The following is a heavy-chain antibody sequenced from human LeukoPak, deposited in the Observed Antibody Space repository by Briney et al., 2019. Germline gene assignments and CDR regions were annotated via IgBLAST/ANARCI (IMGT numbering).Heavy chain of an antibody. V-gene: IGHV1-69*13. D-gene: IGHD6-13*01. CDR1: GGTFSSYA. J-gene: IGHJ4*02. CDR3: ARGSSSWFLSFGY. CDR2: IIPIFGTA. Sequence: AASVKVSCKASGGTFSSYAISWVRQAPGQGLEWMGGIIPIFGTANYAQKFQGRVTITADESTSTAYMELSSLRSEDTAVYYCARGSSSWFLSFGYWGQGTLVTVSS.